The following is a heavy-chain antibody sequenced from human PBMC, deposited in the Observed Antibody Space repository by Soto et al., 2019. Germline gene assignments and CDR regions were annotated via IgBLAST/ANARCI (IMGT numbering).Heavy chain of an antibody. J-gene: IGHJ4*02. CDR1: GFTFSLYA. Sequence: GGSLRLSCSASGFTFSLYALHWVRQAPGKGLEYVSGITSSGDTTYYADSVKGRFTISRDNSKNTLYLQMSSLRPEDTAVYFCVRQLPTFDYWGQGALVTVYS. CDR3: VRQLPTFDY. V-gene: IGHV3-64D*06. CDR2: ITSSGDTT. D-gene: IGHD1-26*01.